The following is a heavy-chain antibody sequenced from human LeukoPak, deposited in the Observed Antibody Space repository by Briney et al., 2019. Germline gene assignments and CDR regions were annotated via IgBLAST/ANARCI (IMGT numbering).Heavy chain of an antibody. J-gene: IGHJ4*02. V-gene: IGHV3-23*01. CDR2: ISGSGGST. D-gene: IGHD1-14*01. Sequence: GGSLRLSCAASGFTFSSYAMSWVRQAPGKGLEWVSAISGSGGSTYYADSVKGRFTISRDNSRNTLYLQMNSLRAEDTAVYYCAKLGLVRTTPFDYWGQGTLVTVSS. CDR3: AKLGLVRTTPFDY. CDR1: GFTFSSYA.